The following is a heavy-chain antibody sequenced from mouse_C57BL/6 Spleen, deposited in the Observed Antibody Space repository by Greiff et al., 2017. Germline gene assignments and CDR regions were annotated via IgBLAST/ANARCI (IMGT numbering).Heavy chain of an antibody. CDR2: INPNNGGT. J-gene: IGHJ1*03. CDR3: ARWGFWYFDV. V-gene: IGHV1-26*01. CDR1: GYTFTDYY. Sequence: EVQLQQSGPELVKPGASVKISCKASGYTFTDYYMNWVKQSHGKSLEWIGDINPNNGGTSYNQKFKGKATLTGDKSSSTAYMELRSLTSEDSAVYYCARWGFWYFDVWGTGTTVTVSS.